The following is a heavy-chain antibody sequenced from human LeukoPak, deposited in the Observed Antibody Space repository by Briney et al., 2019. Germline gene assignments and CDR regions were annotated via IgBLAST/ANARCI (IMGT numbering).Heavy chain of an antibody. CDR2: ISYDGSNK. V-gene: IGHV3-30*18. J-gene: IGHJ4*02. CDR1: GFTFSSYG. Sequence: GGSLRLSCAASGFTFSSYGMHWVRQAPGKGLEWVAVISYDGSNKYYADSVKGRFTISRDNSKNTLYLQMNSLRAEDTAVYYCAKGFTGGYDYVWGSYRQEFFDYWGQGTLVTVSS. D-gene: IGHD3-16*02. CDR3: AKGFTGGYDYVWGSYRQEFFDY.